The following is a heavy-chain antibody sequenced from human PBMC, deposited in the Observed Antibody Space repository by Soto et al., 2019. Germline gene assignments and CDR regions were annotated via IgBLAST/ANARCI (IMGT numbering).Heavy chain of an antibody. CDR3: AKDSGYGSVLPYGMDV. V-gene: IGHV3-30*18. D-gene: IGHD3-10*01. J-gene: IGHJ6*02. CDR1: GFTFSSYG. Sequence: GGSLRLSCAASGFTFSSYGMHWVRQAPGKGLEWVAVISYDGSNKYYADSVKGRFTISRDNSKNTLYLQMNSLRAEDTAVYYCAKDSGYGSVLPYGMDVWGQGTTVTVSS. CDR2: ISYDGSNK.